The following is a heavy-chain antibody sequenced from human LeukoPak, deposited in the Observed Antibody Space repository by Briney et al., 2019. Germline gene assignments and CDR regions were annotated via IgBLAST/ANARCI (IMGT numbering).Heavy chain of an antibody. CDR3: ARDSGYSYADDY. J-gene: IGHJ4*02. D-gene: IGHD5-18*01. CDR1: GFTFRSYA. V-gene: IGHV3-48*02. Sequence: PGGSLRLSCAASGFTFRSYAMQWVRQAPWKGLEWVSYITYNSGTIFYADSVKGRFTISRDNAKDSLYLQMSSLRDEDTAVYYCARDSGYSYADDYWGQGTLVTVSS. CDR2: ITYNSGTI.